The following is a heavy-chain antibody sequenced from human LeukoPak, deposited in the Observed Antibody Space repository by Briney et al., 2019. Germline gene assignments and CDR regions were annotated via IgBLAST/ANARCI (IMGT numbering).Heavy chain of an antibody. J-gene: IGHJ3*02. Sequence: GGSLRLSCAASGFTFSSYWMTWVRQGPGKGLEWVANIKPGGSEKYYVDSVKGRFTISRDNAKNSLYLQMNSLRAEDTAVYYCARSTGDSSGYWVDAFDIWGQGTMVTVSS. CDR1: GFTFSSYW. V-gene: IGHV3-7*03. CDR2: IKPGGSEK. D-gene: IGHD3-22*01. CDR3: ARSTGDSSGYWVDAFDI.